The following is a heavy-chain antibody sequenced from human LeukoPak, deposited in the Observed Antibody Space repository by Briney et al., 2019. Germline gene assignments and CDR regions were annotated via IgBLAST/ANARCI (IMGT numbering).Heavy chain of an antibody. V-gene: IGHV4-39*01. CDR1: GGSISSSSYY. D-gene: IGHD6-19*01. CDR3: ARVGKQWLVKRGWFDP. J-gene: IGHJ5*02. CDR2: IYYSGST. Sequence: KTSETLSLTCTVSGGSISSSSYYWGWIRQPPGKGLEWIGSIYYSGSTYYNPSLKSRVTISVDTSKNQFSLKLSSVTAADTAVYYCARVGKQWLVKRGWFDPWGQGTLVTVSS.